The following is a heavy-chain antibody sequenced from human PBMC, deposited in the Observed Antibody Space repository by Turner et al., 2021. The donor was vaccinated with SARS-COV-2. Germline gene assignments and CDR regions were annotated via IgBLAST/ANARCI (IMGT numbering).Heavy chain of an antibody. V-gene: IGHV4-59*08. Sequence: QVQLQESGPGLVRPSETLSLTCTVSGGSISSKSWSWIRQSPGRGLEWIGYFYKIGSIDYNPTLRSRVTISVDTSKNQLSLKLGSVTAADTAVYYCARRRFMSGYSFDYWGQGTLVTVSS. CDR2: FYKIGSI. CDR3: ARRRFMSGYSFDY. CDR1: GGSISSKS. J-gene: IGHJ4*02. D-gene: IGHD3-3*01.